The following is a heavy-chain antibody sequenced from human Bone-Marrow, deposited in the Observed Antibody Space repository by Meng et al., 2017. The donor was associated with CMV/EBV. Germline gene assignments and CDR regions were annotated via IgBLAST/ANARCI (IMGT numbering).Heavy chain of an antibody. J-gene: IGHJ6*02. CDR1: GYTFTSYG. D-gene: IGHD3-10*01. Sequence: ASVKVSCKASGYTFTSYGISWVRQAPGQGLEWMGWISVYNGNTNYAQKFQGRVTMTTDTSTTTAYMELRSLRSDDTAVYYCARDMYGSGSYYYGMDVWGQGTTVTVSS. V-gene: IGHV1-18*01. CDR3: ARDMYGSGSYYYGMDV. CDR2: ISVYNGNT.